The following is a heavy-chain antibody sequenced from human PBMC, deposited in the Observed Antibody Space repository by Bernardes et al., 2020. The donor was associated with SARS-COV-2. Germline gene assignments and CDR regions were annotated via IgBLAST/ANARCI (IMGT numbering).Heavy chain of an antibody. J-gene: IGHJ4*02. CDR3: VRDLAGGRGS. CDR2: ISNDGDST. Sequence: GSLRLSCSASGFSFSTYPMHWVRQAPGKGLEYVSSISNDGDSTDYAYSVKGRFTISRDNAKNTLYLQMNSLRAEDTATYYCVRDLAGGRGSWGQGTLVTVSS. CDR1: GFSFSTYP. V-gene: IGHV3-64*04. D-gene: IGHD2-15*01.